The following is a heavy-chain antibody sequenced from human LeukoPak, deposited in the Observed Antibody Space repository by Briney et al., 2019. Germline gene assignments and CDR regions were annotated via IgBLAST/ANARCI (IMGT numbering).Heavy chain of an antibody. CDR1: GGSISSDDYY. V-gene: IGHV4-30-4*01. D-gene: IGHD3-22*01. CDR3: ARGNDYYDSSGYYAGGYYFDY. J-gene: IGHJ4*02. CDR2: IYYSGTT. Sequence: SETLSLTCTVSGGSISSDDYYWSWIRQPPGKGLEWIGYIYYSGTTYYNPSLKSRVTISVDTSKNQFSLKLSSVTAADTAVYYCARGNDYYDSSGYYAGGYYFDYWGQGTLVTVSS.